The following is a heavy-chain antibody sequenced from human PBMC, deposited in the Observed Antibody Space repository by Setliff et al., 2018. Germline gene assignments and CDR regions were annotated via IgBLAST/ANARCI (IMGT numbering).Heavy chain of an antibody. J-gene: IGHJ4*02. CDR2: FSGSNEYI. V-gene: IGHV3-21*01. CDR1: GVVFRNYH. CDR3: AGSRAWIPIFDS. D-gene: IGHD5-12*01. Sequence: GGSLRLSCVVSGVVFRNYHLNWVRQTPEKGLEWVSSFSGSNEYIKYADSVKGRFTISRDSAENVVYLQMNNLSAEDTAVYYCAGSRAWIPIFDSWGQGILVTVSS.